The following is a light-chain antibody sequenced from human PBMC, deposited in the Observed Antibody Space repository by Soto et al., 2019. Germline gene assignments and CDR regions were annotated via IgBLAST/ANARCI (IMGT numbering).Light chain of an antibody. CDR1: RGVSANY. CDR2: GAS. CDR3: QQYGSSPRT. V-gene: IGKV3-20*01. Sequence: ENVLTQSPGTLSLSPGEGATLSCRASRGVSANYLAWYQQKPGQAPTLLIYGASSRAAGIPDRFSGSGSGTDFTLTIRRLEPEDFAVYYCQQYGSSPRTFGQGTKVDTK. J-gene: IGKJ1*01.